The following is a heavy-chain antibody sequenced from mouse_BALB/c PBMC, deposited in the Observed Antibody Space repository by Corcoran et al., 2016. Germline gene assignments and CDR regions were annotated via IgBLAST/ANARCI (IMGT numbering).Heavy chain of an antibody. J-gene: IGHJ2*01. Sequence: DVQLQESGPGLVKPSQSLSLTCSVTGYSITSGYYWNWIRQFPGNKLEWMGYISYDGSNNYNPSLKNRISITRDTSKNQFFLKLNSVTTEDTATYYCAREPYWGQGTTLTVSS. CDR3: AREPY. CDR2: ISYDGSN. CDR1: GYSITSGYY. V-gene: IGHV3-6*02.